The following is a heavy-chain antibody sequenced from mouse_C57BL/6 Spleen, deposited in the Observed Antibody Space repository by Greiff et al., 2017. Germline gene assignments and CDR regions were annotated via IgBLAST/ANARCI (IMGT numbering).Heavy chain of an antibody. Sequence: EVQLQQSGPGLVKPSQSLSLTCSVTGYSITSGYYWNWIRQFPGNKLEWMGYISYDGSNNYNPSLKNRISITRDTSKNQFFLKLNSVTTEDTATYDCARGRLLAGIPWFAYWGQGTLVTVSA. CDR3: ARGRLLAGIPWFAY. CDR2: ISYDGSN. V-gene: IGHV3-6*01. J-gene: IGHJ3*01. D-gene: IGHD4-1*01. CDR1: GYSITSGYY.